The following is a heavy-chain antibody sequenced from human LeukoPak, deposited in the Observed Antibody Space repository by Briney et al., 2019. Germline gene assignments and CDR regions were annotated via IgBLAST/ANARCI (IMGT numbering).Heavy chain of an antibody. D-gene: IGHD2-21*01. J-gene: IGHJ4*02. CDR1: GFPFSGYW. CDR2: INSDGFST. CDR3: ARDFNYSPDY. V-gene: IGHV3-74*01. Sequence: GGSLRLSCAASGFPFSGYWMHWVRQGPGKGLVWVSRINSDGFSTSYADSVKGRFTISRGNAKNTLYLQMNSLRAEDTAVYYCARDFNYSPDYWGQGTLVTVSS.